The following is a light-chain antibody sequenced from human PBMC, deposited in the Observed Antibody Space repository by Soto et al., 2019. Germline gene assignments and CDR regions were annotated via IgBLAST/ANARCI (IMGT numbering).Light chain of an antibody. CDR2: TTS. Sequence: DIQMTQSPSTLSASVGDRVTITCRASQTTTSWLAWYQQKPGKAPKLLIYTTSSLESGVPSRFSGSGSVTEFTLTISSLQPDDFATYYCQQYNPYSYSFGQWTKLESK. V-gene: IGKV1-5*03. CDR3: QQYNPYSYS. J-gene: IGKJ2*03. CDR1: QTTTSW.